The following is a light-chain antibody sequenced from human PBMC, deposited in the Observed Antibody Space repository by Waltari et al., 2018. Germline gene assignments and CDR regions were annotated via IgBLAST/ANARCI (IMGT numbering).Light chain of an antibody. V-gene: IGKV3-15*01. Sequence: EIVMTQSPATLSVSPGERATLSCRASQSVSSKLAWYQQKLGKAPRLLIYGASTRATGIPARFSGSGSGTEFTLTISSLQSEDFALYYCQQYNNWPPFTFGQGTKLEIK. CDR3: QQYNNWPPFT. J-gene: IGKJ2*01. CDR2: GAS. CDR1: QSVSSK.